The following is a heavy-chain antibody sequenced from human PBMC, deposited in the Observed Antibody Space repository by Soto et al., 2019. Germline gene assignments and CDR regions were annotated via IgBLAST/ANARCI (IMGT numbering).Heavy chain of an antibody. V-gene: IGHV1-8*01. D-gene: IGHD6-19*01. CDR2: INPNSGDT. CDR1: FTSYD. CDR3: ARGAGSSDWRFSYYYVDV. Sequence: QVQLVQSGAEVKKPGASVKVSCTFTSYDINCVRQAPGQGLEWMAWINPNSGDTRYAQKLQGRVTMTRNTSSLPAYVEVGSLRSGETAVYYCARGAGSSDWRFSYYYVDVWGQGTTVTVSS. J-gene: IGHJ6*02.